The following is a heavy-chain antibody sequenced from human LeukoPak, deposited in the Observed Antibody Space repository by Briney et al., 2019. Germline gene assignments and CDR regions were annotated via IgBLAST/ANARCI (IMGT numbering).Heavy chain of an antibody. CDR3: AELGITMIGGV. J-gene: IGHJ6*04. V-gene: IGHV3-48*03. D-gene: IGHD3-10*02. CDR1: GFTFSRYE. CDR2: ISSSGSTI. Sequence: GGSLRLSCAASGFTFSRYEMNWVGQAPGKWLEWVSYISSSGSTIYYADSVKGRFTISRDNAKNSLYLQMNGLRAEDTAVYYCAELGITMIGGVWGKGTTVTISS.